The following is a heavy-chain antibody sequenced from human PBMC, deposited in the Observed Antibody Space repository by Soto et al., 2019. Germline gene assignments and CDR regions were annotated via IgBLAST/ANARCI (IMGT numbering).Heavy chain of an antibody. CDR2: ISSSSSTI. D-gene: IGHD6-19*01. CDR3: AKDTKQWLDYNWFDP. V-gene: IGHV3-11*01. J-gene: IGHJ5*02. Sequence: GGSLRLSCAASGFTFSDYYMSWIRQAPGKGLEWVSYISSSSSTIYYADSVKGRFTISRDNAKNSLYLQMNSLRAEDTAVYYCAKDTKQWLDYNWFDPWGQGTLVTVSS. CDR1: GFTFSDYY.